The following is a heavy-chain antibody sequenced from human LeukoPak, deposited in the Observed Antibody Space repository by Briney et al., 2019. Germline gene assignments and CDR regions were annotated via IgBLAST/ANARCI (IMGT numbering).Heavy chain of an antibody. J-gene: IGHJ6*02. CDR1: GFTFSSYW. CDR2: IKQDGSEK. V-gene: IGHV3-7*03. Sequence: PGGSLRLSCAASGFTFSSYWMSWVRQAPGKGLEWVANIKQDGSEKYYVDSVKGRFTISRDNRKNLLHLQMNSLRPDDSAVYYCVKDLGSAITSALALDVWGQGTTVTVSS. CDR3: VKDLGSAITSALALDV. D-gene: IGHD2-15*01.